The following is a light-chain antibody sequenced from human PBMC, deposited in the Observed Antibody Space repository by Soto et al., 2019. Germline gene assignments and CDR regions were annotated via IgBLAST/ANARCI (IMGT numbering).Light chain of an antibody. J-gene: IGLJ1*01. Sequence: VLTQPPSASGSPGQRGTISFSGSSSIIGSNYVCWYQQLPGTAPKLLMFRNNLRPSGVPDRFTGSKSDTSASLAISGLRSEDEADYYCAAWDDTLSGYVFGTGTKVTVL. CDR1: SSIIGSNY. CDR3: AAWDDTLSGYV. V-gene: IGLV1-47*01. CDR2: RNN.